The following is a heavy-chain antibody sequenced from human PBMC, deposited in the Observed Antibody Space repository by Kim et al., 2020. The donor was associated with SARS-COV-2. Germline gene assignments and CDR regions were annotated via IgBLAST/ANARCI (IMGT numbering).Heavy chain of an antibody. CDR1: GGTFSSYA. V-gene: IGHV1-69*04. CDR3: ARMTISYDSSGYYFNHYYYYYMDV. J-gene: IGHJ6*03. CDR2: IIPILGIA. D-gene: IGHD3-22*01. Sequence: SVKVSCKASGGTFSSYAISWVRQAPGQGLEWMGRIIPILGIANYAQKFQGRVTITADKSTSTAYMELSSLRSEDTAVYYCARMTISYDSSGYYFNHYYYYYMDVWGKGTTVTVSS.